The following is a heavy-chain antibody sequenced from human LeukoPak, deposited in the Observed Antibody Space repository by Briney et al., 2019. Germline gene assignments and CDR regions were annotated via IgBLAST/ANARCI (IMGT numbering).Heavy chain of an antibody. D-gene: IGHD6-19*01. V-gene: IGHV1-69*04. J-gene: IGHJ4*02. CDR1: GGTFSSYA. CDR2: IIPILGIA. Sequence: GASVKVSCKASGGTFSSYAISWVRQAPGQGLEWMGRIIPILGIANYAQRFQGRVTITADKSTSTAYMELSSLRSEDTAVYYCARVRAGYSSGWYDVSLDYWGQGTLVTVSS. CDR3: ARVRAGYSSGWYDVSLDY.